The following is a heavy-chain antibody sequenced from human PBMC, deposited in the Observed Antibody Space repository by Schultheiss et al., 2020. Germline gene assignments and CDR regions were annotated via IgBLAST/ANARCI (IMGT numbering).Heavy chain of an antibody. CDR3: ARDGTRRGDLDY. CDR1: GGSISSGGYY. V-gene: IGHV4-30-4*01. J-gene: IGHJ4*02. D-gene: IGHD2-21*02. Sequence: SATLSLTCTVSGGSISSGGYYWSWIRQPPGKGLEWIGYIYYSGSTYYNPSLKSRVTISVDTSKNQFSLKLSSVTAADTAVYYCARDGTRRGDLDYWGQGTLVTGSS. CDR2: IYYSGST.